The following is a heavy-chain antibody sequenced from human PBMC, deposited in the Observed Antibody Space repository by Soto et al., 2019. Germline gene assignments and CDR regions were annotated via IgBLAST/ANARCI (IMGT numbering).Heavy chain of an antibody. CDR3: AKDIGAARPNDYYYYYMDV. V-gene: IGHV3-9*01. Sequence: EVQLVEFGGGLVQPGRSLRLSCAASGFTFDDYAMHWVRQAPGKGLEWVSGISWNSGSIGYADSVKGRFTISRDNAKNSLYLQMNSLRAEDTALYYCAKDIGAARPNDYYYYYMDVWGKGTTVTVSS. CDR2: ISWNSGSI. J-gene: IGHJ6*03. D-gene: IGHD6-6*01. CDR1: GFTFDDYA.